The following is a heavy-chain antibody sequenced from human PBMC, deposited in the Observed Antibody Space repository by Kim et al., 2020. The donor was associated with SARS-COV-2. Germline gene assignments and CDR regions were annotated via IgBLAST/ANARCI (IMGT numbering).Heavy chain of an antibody. Sequence: ADAMKGRFTISRDDSKSTLYLQMNSLRAADTAVYYCARTRQDFYYYFGMDVWSQGTTVTVSS. J-gene: IGHJ6*02. V-gene: IGHV3-33*03. CDR3: ARTRQDFYYYFGMDV.